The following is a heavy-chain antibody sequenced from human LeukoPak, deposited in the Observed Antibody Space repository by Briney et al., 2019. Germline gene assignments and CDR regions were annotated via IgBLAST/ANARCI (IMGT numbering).Heavy chain of an antibody. V-gene: IGHV1-18*01. CDR2: ISAFNGNT. CDR3: ARGMVHDY. CDR1: GYIFTSYG. J-gene: IGHJ4*02. D-gene: IGHD3-16*01. Sequence: ASVKVSCTTSGYIFTSYGISWVRQAPGQGLECVGWISAFNGNTNYAQKFQGRVTMTTDTSTSTAYMELRSLKSDDTAVYFCARGMVHDYWGQGTLITVSS.